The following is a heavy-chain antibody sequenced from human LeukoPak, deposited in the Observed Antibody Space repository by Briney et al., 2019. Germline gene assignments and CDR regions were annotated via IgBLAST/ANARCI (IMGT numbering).Heavy chain of an antibody. D-gene: IGHD2-15*01. CDR3: ARRGLSDTLVVAATNGVGYNWFDP. CDR2: IYYSGST. CDR1: GGSISSSSYY. J-gene: IGHJ5*02. V-gene: IGHV4-39*01. Sequence: SETLSLTCTVSGGSISSSSYYWGWIRQPPGKGLEWIGSIYYSGSTYYNPSLKSRVTISVDTSKNQFSLKLSSVTAADTAVYYCARRGLSDTLVVAATNGVGYNWFDPWGQGTLVTVSS.